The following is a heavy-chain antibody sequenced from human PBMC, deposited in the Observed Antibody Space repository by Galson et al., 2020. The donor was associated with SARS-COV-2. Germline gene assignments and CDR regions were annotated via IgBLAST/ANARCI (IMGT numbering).Heavy chain of an antibody. CDR2: IRYDGSNK. CDR1: GFTFSSYG. J-gene: IGHJ6*03. CDR3: AKEAVAARRGWYYYYYMDV. Sequence: GGSLRLSCAASGFTFSSYGMHWVRQAPGKGLEWVAFIRYDGSNKYYADSVKGRFTISRDNSKNTLYLQMNSLRAEDTAVYYCAKEAVAARRGWYYYYYMDVWGKGTTVTVSS. V-gene: IGHV3-30*02. D-gene: IGHD6-6*01.